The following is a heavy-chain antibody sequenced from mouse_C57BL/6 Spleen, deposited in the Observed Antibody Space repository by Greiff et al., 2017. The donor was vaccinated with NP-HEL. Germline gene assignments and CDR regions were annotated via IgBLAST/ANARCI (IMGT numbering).Heavy chain of an antibody. CDR1: GYTFTSYW. D-gene: IGHD2-4*01. J-gene: IGHJ1*03. CDR3: ARRGIRPGDWYFDV. Sequence: QVQLQQPGAELVMPGASVKLSCKASGYTFTSYWMHWVKQRPGQGLEWIGEIDPSDSYTNYNQKFKGKSTLTVDKSSSTAYMQLSSLTSEDSAVYYCARRGIRPGDWYFDVWGTGTTVTVSS. CDR2: IDPSDSYT. V-gene: IGHV1-69*01.